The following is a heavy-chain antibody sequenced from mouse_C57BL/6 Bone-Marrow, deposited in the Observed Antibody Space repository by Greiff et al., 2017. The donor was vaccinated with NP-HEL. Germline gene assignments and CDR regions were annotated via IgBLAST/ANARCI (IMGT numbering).Heavy chain of an antibody. CDR2: IYPGSGST. Sequence: VKLQQPGAELVKPGASVKMSCKASGYTFTSYWITWVKQRPGQGLEWIGDIYPGSGSTNYNEKFKSKATLTVDTSSSTAYMQLSSLTSEDSAVYYCARSGIYYYGSSYAWFAYWGQGTLVTVSA. CDR1: GYTFTSYW. D-gene: IGHD1-1*01. J-gene: IGHJ3*01. V-gene: IGHV1-55*01. CDR3: ARSGIYYYGSSYAWFAY.